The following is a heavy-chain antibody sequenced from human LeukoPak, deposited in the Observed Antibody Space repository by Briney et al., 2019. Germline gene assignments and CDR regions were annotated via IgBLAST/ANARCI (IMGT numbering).Heavy chain of an antibody. CDR1: GYTFTSYG. J-gene: IGHJ4*02. Sequence: ASVKVSCKASGYTFTSYGISWVRQAPGQGLEWMGWISAYNGNTNYAQKLQGRVTMTTDTSTSTDYMELRSLRSDDTAVYYCARDQLWLIRLDYWGQGTLVTVSS. CDR2: ISAYNGNT. CDR3: ARDQLWLIRLDY. V-gene: IGHV1-18*01. D-gene: IGHD5-18*01.